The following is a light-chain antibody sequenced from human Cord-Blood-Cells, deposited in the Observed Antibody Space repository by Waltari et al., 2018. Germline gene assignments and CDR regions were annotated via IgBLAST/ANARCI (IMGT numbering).Light chain of an antibody. CDR2: EVS. J-gene: IGLJ1*01. V-gene: IGLV2-14*01. CDR3: SSYTSSSTLV. CDR1: RSDVGGYNY. Sequence: QPALTQPASVSGSPGQSITISCTGTRSDVGGYNYVSWYQQHPGKAPKLMIYEVSNRPSGVSNRFSGSKSGNTASLTISGLQAEDEADYYCSSYTSSSTLVFGTGTKVTVL.